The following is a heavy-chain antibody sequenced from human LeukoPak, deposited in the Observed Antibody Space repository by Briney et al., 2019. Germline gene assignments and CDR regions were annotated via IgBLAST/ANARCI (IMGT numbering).Heavy chain of an antibody. CDR2: INHSGST. D-gene: IGHD2-8*01. Sequence: SETLSLTCAVYGGSFSGYYWSWIRQPPGKGLEWIGEINHSGSTNYNPSLKSRVTISVDTSKNQSSLKLSSVTAADTAVYYCARGSMARRAYFDYWGQGTLVTVSS. V-gene: IGHV4-34*01. J-gene: IGHJ4*02. CDR1: GGSFSGYY. CDR3: ARGSMARRAYFDY.